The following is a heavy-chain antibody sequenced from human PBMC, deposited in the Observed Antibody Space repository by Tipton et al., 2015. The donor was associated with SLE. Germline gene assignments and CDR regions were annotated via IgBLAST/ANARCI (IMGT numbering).Heavy chain of an antibody. CDR1: GGSISSSSYY. D-gene: IGHD6-13*01. V-gene: IGHV4-39*07. J-gene: IGHJ6*03. CDR2: INHSGST. Sequence: TLSLTCTVSGGSISSSSYYWGWICQPPGKGLEWIGEINHSGSTNYNPSLKSRVTISVDTSKNQFSLKLSSVTAADTAVYYCARGRVAAVYYYYYYYMDVWGKGTTVTVSS. CDR3: ARGRVAAVYYYYYYYMDV.